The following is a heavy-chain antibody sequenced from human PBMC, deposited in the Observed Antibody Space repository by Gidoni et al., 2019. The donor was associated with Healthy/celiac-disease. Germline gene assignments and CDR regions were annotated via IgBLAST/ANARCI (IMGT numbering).Heavy chain of an antibody. V-gene: IGHV2-5*01. D-gene: IGHD6-19*01. CDR1: GFSLSTSGVG. J-gene: IGHJ4*02. CDR2: IYWNVDK. CDR3: AHSQYYLAGVDY. Sequence: QITLKESGPTLVKPTQTPTLTCPFSGFSLSTSGVGVGWIRQPPGKALEWLALIYWNVDKRYSPSLKSRLTITKDTSKNQGVLTMTNMDPVDTATYYCAHSQYYLAGVDYWGQGTLVTVSS.